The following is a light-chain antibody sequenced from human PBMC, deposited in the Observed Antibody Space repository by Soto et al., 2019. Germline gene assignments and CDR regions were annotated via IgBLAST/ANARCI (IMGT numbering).Light chain of an antibody. CDR3: SSYTSRIRV. CDR2: EVS. J-gene: IGLJ3*02. Sequence: QSALTQPASVSGSPGQSITISCTGTSSDVGGYNYVSWYQQHPGKAPKLMIYEVSNRPSGVSNRFSGSKSGNTASLTISGLQAEDEADYYCSSYTSRIRVFGGGTKLTVL. CDR1: SSDVGGYNY. V-gene: IGLV2-14*01.